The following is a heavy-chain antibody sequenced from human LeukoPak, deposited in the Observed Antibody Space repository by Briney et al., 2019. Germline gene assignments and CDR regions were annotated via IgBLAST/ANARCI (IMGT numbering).Heavy chain of an antibody. D-gene: IGHD3-10*01. CDR3: ARVYYYGSWFDP. V-gene: IGHV3-53*01. CDR1: GFTVNSNY. CDR2: IYSGGRT. J-gene: IGHJ5*02. Sequence: QPGGSLRLSCAASGFTVNSNYMSWIRQAPGKGLEWVSAIYSGGRTYYADSVKGRFTISRDNSKNTLYLQMNSLRAGDTAVYYCARVYYYGSWFDPWGQGTLVTVSS.